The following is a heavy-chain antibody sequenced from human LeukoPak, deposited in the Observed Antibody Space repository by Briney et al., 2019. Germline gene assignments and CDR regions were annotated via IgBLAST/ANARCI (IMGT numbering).Heavy chain of an antibody. CDR3: AKDSKRWKTYYYESGSYYFEY. CDR2: ISYDGSNK. Sequence: GRSLRLSCAASGFTFSSYGMHWVRQAPGKGLEWVAVISYDGSNKYYADSVKGRFTISRDNSKNTLYLQMNSLRAEDTAVYYCAKDSKRWKTYYYESGSYYFEYWGQGTLVTVSS. D-gene: IGHD3-10*01. CDR1: GFTFSSYG. J-gene: IGHJ4*02. V-gene: IGHV3-30*18.